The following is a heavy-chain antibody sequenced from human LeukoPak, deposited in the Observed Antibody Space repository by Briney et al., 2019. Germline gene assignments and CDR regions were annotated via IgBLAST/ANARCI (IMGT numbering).Heavy chain of an antibody. V-gene: IGHV4-59*08. J-gene: IGHJ2*01. CDR1: GGSISSYY. D-gene: IGHD6-25*01. CDR2: IYYSGST. CDR3: ARQGGGFWYFDL. Sequence: SETLSLTCTVSGGSISSYYWSWIRQPPGKGLEWIGYIYYSGSTNYNPSLKSRVTISVDTYKNQFSLKLSSVTAADTAVYYCARQGGGFWYFDLWGRGTLVTVSS.